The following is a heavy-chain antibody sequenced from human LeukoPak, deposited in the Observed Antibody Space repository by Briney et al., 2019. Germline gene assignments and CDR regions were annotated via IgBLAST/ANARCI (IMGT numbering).Heavy chain of an antibody. J-gene: IGHJ5*02. CDR1: GGSFSGYS. CDR3: ARGPMRSWFDP. CDR2: INHSRSS. V-gene: IGHV4-34*01. Sequence: PSESLSLTCAVYGGSFSGYSWNWIRQPPGKGLEWIGEINHSRSSNYSPSLKSRITISLDTSKNQFSLKLTSITAADTAVYYCARGPMRSWFDPWGQGTLVTVSS.